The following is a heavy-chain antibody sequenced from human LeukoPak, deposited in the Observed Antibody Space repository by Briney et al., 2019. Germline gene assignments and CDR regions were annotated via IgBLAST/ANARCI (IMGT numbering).Heavy chain of an antibody. V-gene: IGHV3-23*01. D-gene: IGHD5-18*01. J-gene: IGHJ4*02. Sequence: GGSLRLSCTASGFTFSSYAMGWVRQAPGKGLEWVSAITASGGNTYYADSVKGRFTISRDNSKNTLYLQVNSLRAEDTAVYYCAKGNGYSYGRYYFDYWGQGTLVTVSS. CDR2: ITASGGNT. CDR3: AKGNGYSYGRYYFDY. CDR1: GFTFSSYA.